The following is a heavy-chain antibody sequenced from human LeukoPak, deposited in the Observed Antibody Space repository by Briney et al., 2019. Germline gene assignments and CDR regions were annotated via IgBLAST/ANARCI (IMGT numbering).Heavy chain of an antibody. CDR1: GFTFSSYA. V-gene: IGHV3-23*01. Sequence: AGGSLRLSCAASGFTFSSYAMSWVRQAPGKGLEWVSAISGSGGSTYYADSVKGRFTISRDNSKNTLYLQMNSLRAEDTAVYYCAKTYDFWSGSRPAFDIWGQGTMVTVSS. CDR2: ISGSGGST. J-gene: IGHJ3*02. D-gene: IGHD3-3*01. CDR3: AKTYDFWSGSRPAFDI.